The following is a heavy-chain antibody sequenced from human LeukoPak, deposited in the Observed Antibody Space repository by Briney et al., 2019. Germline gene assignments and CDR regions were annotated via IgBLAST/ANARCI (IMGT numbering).Heavy chain of an antibody. CDR2: ISYDGSNK. CDR1: GFTFSSYG. D-gene: IGHD3-22*01. J-gene: IGHJ3*02. CDR3: AKDRAGTMIVIGFDI. V-gene: IGHV3-30*18. Sequence: PGRSLRLSCAASGFTFSSYGMHWVRQAPGKGLERVAVISYDGSNKYYADSVKGRFTISRDNSKNTLYLQMNSLRAEDTAVYYCAKDRAGTMIVIGFDIWGRGTMVTVSS.